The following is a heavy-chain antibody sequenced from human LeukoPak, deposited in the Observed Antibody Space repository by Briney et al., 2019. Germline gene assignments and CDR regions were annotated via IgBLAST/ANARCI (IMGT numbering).Heavy chain of an antibody. J-gene: IGHJ4*02. CDR2: INPNSGGT. CDR3: ARDLRLLPTYYFDY. Sequence: XVRXXXXXXXEWXXWINPNSGGTNYAQKFQGRVTMTRDTSISTAYMELSRLRSDDTAVYYCARDLRLLPTYYFDYWGQGTLVTVSS. V-gene: IGHV1-2*02. D-gene: IGHD3-22*01.